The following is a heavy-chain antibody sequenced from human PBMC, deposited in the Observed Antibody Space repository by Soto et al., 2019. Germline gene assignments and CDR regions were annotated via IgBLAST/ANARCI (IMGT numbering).Heavy chain of an antibody. Sequence: SLRSSCAASGFTFSSYGMHWVRQAPDKGLEWVALIGYDGSNKNYADSVKGRFTISRDNSKNTLYLQMNSLRAEDTAVYYCARPYSSSSSPYYAMDVLGQGT. CDR3: ARPYSSSSSPYYAMDV. V-gene: IGHV3-33*01. J-gene: IGHJ6*02. CDR2: IGYDGSNK. CDR1: GFTFSSYG. D-gene: IGHD6-6*01.